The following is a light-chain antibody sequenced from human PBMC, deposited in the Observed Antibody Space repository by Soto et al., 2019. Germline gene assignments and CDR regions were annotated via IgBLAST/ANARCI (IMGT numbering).Light chain of an antibody. Sequence: DVELTQSPCPLSASVGERVTLTCLASQGISSFLAWYQQIPGKVPKLLIYSASTLQSGVPSRFSGSGSGTDFTLTISSLQPEDVAIYYCQKYNSGPLTFGGGTKVDIK. J-gene: IGKJ4*01. CDR2: SAS. V-gene: IGKV1-27*01. CDR3: QKYNSGPLT. CDR1: QGISSF.